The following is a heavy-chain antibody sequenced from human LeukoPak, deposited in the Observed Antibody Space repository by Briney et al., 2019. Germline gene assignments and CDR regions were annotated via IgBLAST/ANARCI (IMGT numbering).Heavy chain of an antibody. D-gene: IGHD3-16*01. CDR1: GGSFSGYY. CDR3: ARPRYDYIWGSYAFDI. CDR2: INHSGST. V-gene: IGHV4-34*01. J-gene: IGHJ3*02. Sequence: SETVSLTCAVYGGSFSGYYWSWIRQPPGKGLEWIGEINHSGSTNYNPSLKSRVTISVDTSKNQFSLKLSSVTAADTAVYYCARPRYDYIWGSYAFDIWGQGTMVTVSS.